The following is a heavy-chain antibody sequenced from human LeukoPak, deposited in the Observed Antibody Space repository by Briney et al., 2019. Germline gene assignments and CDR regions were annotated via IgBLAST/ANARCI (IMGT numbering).Heavy chain of an antibody. CDR1: GYTFTSYD. J-gene: IGHJ6*02. Sequence: ASVEVSCKASGYTFTSYDINWVRQATGQGLEWMGWMNPNSGNTGYAQKFQGRVTMTRNTSISTAYMELSSLRSEDTAVYYCARVEYYYDSSGYYGMDVWGQGTTVTVSS. D-gene: IGHD3-22*01. CDR2: MNPNSGNT. V-gene: IGHV1-8*01. CDR3: ARVEYYYDSSGYYGMDV.